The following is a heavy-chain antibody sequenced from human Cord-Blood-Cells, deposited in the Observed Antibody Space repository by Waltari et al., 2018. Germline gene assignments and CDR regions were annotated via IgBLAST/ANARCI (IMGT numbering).Heavy chain of an antibody. V-gene: IGHV4-34*01. CDR1: GGSFSGYY. CDR3: ARGRAAMNWGSGENAFDI. CDR2: INHSGST. J-gene: IGHJ3*02. Sequence: QVQLQQWGAGLLKPSETLSLTCAVYGGSFSGYYWSWIRHPPGKGLEWIGEINHSGSTNYNPSLKSRVTISVDTSKNQFSLKLSSVTAADTAVYYCARGRAAMNWGSGENAFDIWGQGTMVTDSS. D-gene: IGHD7-27*01.